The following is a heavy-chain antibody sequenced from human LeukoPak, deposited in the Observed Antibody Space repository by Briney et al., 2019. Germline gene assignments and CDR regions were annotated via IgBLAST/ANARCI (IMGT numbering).Heavy chain of an antibody. CDR2: INSDGSST. V-gene: IGHV3-74*01. CDR1: GFTFSSYW. J-gene: IGHJ4*02. CDR3: ARGWFGELYPIDY. Sequence: GGSLRLSCAASGFTFSSYWMHWVRQAPGKGLVWVSRINSDGSSTSYADSVKGRFTISRDNAKNTLYLQMSSLRAEDTAVYYCARGWFGELYPIDYWGQGTLVTVSS. D-gene: IGHD3-10*01.